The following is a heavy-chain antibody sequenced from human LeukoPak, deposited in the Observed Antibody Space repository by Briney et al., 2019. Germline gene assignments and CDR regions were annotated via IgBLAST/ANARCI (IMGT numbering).Heavy chain of an antibody. Sequence: TSSETLSLTCTVSDGSISNYYWSWVRQPAGKGLELIGRIHSSGSTNYNPSLESRVTMSVDTSKNQFSLMLRYVTAADTAVYYCARGLSGDSYGFEYRGQGTLVTVSS. J-gene: IGHJ4*02. CDR1: DGSISNYY. V-gene: IGHV4-4*07. CDR2: IHSSGST. D-gene: IGHD5-18*01. CDR3: ARGLSGDSYGFEY.